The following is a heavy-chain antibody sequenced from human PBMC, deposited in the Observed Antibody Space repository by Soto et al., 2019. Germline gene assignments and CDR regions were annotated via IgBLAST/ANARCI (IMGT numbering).Heavy chain of an antibody. CDR2: ISAYNGNT. D-gene: IGHD2-15*01. CDR1: GYTFTSYG. J-gene: IGHJ4*02. V-gene: IGHV1-18*01. CDR3: ARDPDYCSGGSCYGF. Sequence: ASVRVSCKASGYTFTSYGISWLLQAPGQGLEWMGWISAYNGNTNYAQKLQGRVTMTTDTSTSTAYMELRSLRSDDTAVYYCARDPDYCSGGSCYGFWGQGTLVTVSS.